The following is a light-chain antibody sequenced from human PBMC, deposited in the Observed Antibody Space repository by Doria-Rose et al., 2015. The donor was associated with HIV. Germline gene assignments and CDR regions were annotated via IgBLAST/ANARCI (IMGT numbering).Light chain of an antibody. J-gene: IGKJ5*01. CDR2: DAS. Sequence: TQSPGTLSLSPGERATLPCRASQRVKSSYLAWYQQKPGQAPRLLIYDASTRATGIPDRISGSVSGTDITLTISRLEPEDVAVYYCQQYGTSRGTFGQGTRLEIK. CDR1: QRVKSSY. CDR3: QQYGTSRGT. V-gene: IGKV3-20*01.